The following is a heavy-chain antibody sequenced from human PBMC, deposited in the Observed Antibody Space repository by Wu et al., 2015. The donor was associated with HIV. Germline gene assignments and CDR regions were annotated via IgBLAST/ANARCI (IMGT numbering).Heavy chain of an antibody. CDR2: IVVGSGNT. J-gene: IGHJ3*02. D-gene: IGHD4-17*01. CDR3: AADKWATVTTYAFDI. V-gene: IGHV1-58*01. Sequence: QLVQSGPEAKKPGTSVKVSCKASGFTFIDSAVQWVRQARGQRLEWIGWIVVGSGNTNYAQKFQQRVTITRDMSTSTAYMELSSLRSEDTAVYYCAADKWATVTTYAFDIWGQGTMVTVSS. CDR1: GFTFIDSA.